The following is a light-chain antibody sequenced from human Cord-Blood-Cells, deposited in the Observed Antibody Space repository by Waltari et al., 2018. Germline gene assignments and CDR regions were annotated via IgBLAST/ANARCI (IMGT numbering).Light chain of an antibody. CDR1: QSISSW. Sequence: DIQMTQPPSTLSASVGDRVTITCRASQSISSWLAWYKKISGKAPKLLIYKASSLESGVPSRFSEIGYGTEFTLTISSLQPDDFATYYCQQYNSYSYTFGQGTKLEIK. V-gene: IGKV1-5*03. CDR2: KAS. CDR3: QQYNSYSYT. J-gene: IGKJ2*01.